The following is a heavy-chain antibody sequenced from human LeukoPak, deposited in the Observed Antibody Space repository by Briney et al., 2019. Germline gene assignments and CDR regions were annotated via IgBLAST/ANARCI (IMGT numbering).Heavy chain of an antibody. CDR1: GYSFTSYW. CDR3: ARPEWADYGDSTVDY. Sequence: GESLKISCKGSGYSFTSYWIGWVRQMPGKGLERMGIIYPGDSDTRYSPSFQGQVTISADKSISTAYLQWSSLKASDTAMYYCARPEWADYGDSTVDYWGQGTLVTVSS. D-gene: IGHD4-17*01. CDR2: IYPGDSDT. J-gene: IGHJ4*02. V-gene: IGHV5-51*01.